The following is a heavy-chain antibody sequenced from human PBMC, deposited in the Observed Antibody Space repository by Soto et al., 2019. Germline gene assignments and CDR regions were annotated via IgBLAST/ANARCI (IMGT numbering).Heavy chain of an antibody. CDR2: ISGSGGST. CDR3: AKSIGWAAAGSAYYYYGMDV. D-gene: IGHD6-13*01. V-gene: IGHV3-23*01. J-gene: IGHJ6*02. Sequence: GGSLRLSCAASGFTFSSYAMSWVRQAPGKGLEWVSAISGSGGSTYYADSVKGRFTISRDNSKNTLYLQMNSLRAEDTAVYYCAKSIGWAAAGSAYYYYGMDVWGQGTTVTVSS. CDR1: GFTFSSYA.